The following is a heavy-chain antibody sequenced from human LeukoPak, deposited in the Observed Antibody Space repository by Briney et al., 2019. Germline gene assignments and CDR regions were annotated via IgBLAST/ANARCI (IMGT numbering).Heavy chain of an antibody. CDR3: ARERLELRGWFDP. V-gene: IGHV4-59*01. CDR2: IYYSGST. J-gene: IGHJ5*02. D-gene: IGHD1-7*01. Sequence: SETLFLPFPFPGGPLSSYYWSWIRQPPGKGLGWIGYIYYSGSTNYNPSLKSRVTISVDTSKNQFSLKLSSVTAADTAVYYCARERLELRGWFDPWGQGTLVTVSS. CDR1: GGPLSSYY.